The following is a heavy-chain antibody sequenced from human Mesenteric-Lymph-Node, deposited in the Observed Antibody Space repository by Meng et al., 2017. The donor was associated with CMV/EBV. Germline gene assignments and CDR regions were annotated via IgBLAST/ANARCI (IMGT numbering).Heavy chain of an antibody. D-gene: IGHD2-2*01. V-gene: IGHV1-18*01. CDR3: ARDIVVVPAAPGSWFDP. J-gene: IGHJ5*02. CDR1: YTFTSYG. CDR2: INTYNGNT. Sequence: YTFTSYGISWVRQAPGQGLEWMGWINTYNGNTNFAQKFQGGVTMTADTSTDTAYMELRSLRSDDTAVYYCARDIVVVPAAPGSWFDPWGQGTLVTVSS.